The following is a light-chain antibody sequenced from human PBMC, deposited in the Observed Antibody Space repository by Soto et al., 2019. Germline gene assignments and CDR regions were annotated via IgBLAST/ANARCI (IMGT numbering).Light chain of an antibody. CDR3: QQFNVYPLT. Sequence: DIQLTQSPSFLSASVGDRVTITCRASQGIRDFLAWYQQKPGKAPKLLIYAASTLQAGVPTRFSGFASGTEFTLTINNLQPADSAPYYCQQFNVYPLTFGGETKVEIK. CDR2: AAS. V-gene: IGKV1-9*01. CDR1: QGIRDF. J-gene: IGKJ4*01.